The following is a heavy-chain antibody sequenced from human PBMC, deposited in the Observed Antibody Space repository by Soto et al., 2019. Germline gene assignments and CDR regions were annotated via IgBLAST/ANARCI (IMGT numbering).Heavy chain of an antibody. V-gene: IGHV3-21*01. D-gene: IGHD3-9*01. CDR1: GFTFSSYS. J-gene: IGHJ6*02. CDR2: ISSSSSYI. CDR3: ARDSTYYDILTGYYYYYGMDV. Sequence: EVQLVESGGGLVQPGGSLRLSCAASGFTFSSYSMNWVRQAPGKGLEWVSSISSSSSYIYYADSVKGRFTISRDNAKNSLYLQMNSLRAEDTAVYYCARDSTYYDILTGYYYYYGMDVWGQGTTVTVSS.